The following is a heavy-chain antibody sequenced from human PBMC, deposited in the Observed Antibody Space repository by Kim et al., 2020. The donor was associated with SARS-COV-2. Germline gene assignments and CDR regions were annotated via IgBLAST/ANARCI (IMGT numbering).Heavy chain of an antibody. Sequence: YEQKFQGRVTITADESTSTAYMGLSSLRSEDTAVYYCAGVSVGARRYFDYWGQGTLVTVSS. J-gene: IGHJ4*02. CDR3: AGVSVGARRYFDY. D-gene: IGHD1-26*01. V-gene: IGHV1-69*01.